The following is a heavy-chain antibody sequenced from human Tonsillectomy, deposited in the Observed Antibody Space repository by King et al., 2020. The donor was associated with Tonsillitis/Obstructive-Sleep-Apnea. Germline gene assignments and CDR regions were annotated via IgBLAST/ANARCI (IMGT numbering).Heavy chain of an antibody. CDR3: ARDMVLEAGGDAFDI. Sequence: QLQESGPGLVKPSETLSLTCSVSGGSISSYYWSWIRQPPGKGPEWIGYMYYSGSTNYNPSLKSRVTISVDTSKNQFSLKLSSVTAADTAVYYCARDMVLEAGGDAFDIWGQGTMVTVSS. D-gene: IGHD2-8*01. CDR2: MYYSGST. CDR1: GGSISSYY. J-gene: IGHJ3*02. V-gene: IGHV4-59*01.